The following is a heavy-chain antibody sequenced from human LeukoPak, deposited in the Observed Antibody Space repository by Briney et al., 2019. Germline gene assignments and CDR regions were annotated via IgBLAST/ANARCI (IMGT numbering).Heavy chain of an antibody. CDR3: ARARARGRVFPNWFDP. CDR1: GYTFTGYY. D-gene: IGHD3-10*01. V-gene: IGHV1-2*04. J-gene: IGHJ5*02. CDR2: INPNSGGT. Sequence: GASVKVSCKASGYTFTGYYMHWVRQAPGQGLEWMGWINPNSGGTNYAQKFQGWVTMTRDTSISTAYMELSRLRSDDTAVYYCARARARGRVFPNWFDPWGQGTLVTVSS.